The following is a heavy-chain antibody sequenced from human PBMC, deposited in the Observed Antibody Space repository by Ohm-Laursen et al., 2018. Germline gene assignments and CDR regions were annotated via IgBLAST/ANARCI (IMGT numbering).Heavy chain of an antibody. Sequence: SLRLSCAASGFTFSSYGMHWVRQAPGKGLEWVAVIWYDGSNKYYADSVKGRFTISRDNSKNTLYLQMNSLRAEDTAVYYCARSKGGYCSSTSCYLAYFQHWGQGTLVTVSS. D-gene: IGHD2-2*01. J-gene: IGHJ1*01. CDR3: ARSKGGYCSSTSCYLAYFQH. CDR1: GFTFSSYG. V-gene: IGHV3-33*01. CDR2: IWYDGSNK.